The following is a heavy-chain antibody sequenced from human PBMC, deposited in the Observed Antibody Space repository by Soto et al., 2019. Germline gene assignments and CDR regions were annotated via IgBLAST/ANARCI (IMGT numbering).Heavy chain of an antibody. CDR2: IFHSGST. D-gene: IGHD2-21*01. CDR1: GDPINGGYF. Sequence: SDTLSLTCSVSGDPINGGYFWGWIRQPPGKGLEWIGSIFHSGSTYYNPTLKSRVTISVDTSRDQFSLRLSSVTAADTAVYYCARDMRVVPSRSVAGNNGHPGGGCGYWGHGTQVTVS. CDR3: ARDMRVVPSRSVAGNNGHPGGGCGY. V-gene: IGHV4-38-2*02. J-gene: IGHJ4*01.